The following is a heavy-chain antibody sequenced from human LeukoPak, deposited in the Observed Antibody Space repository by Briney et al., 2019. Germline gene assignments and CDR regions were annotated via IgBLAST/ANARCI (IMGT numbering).Heavy chain of an antibody. CDR3: ASGLRYFDLYY. J-gene: IGHJ4*02. V-gene: IGHV4-38-2*02. Sequence: SETLSLTCTVSGYSISSGYYWGWVRQPPGKGLEWIGSIYHSGSTYYNPSLKSRVTISVDTSKNQFSLKLSSVTAADTAVYYCASGLRYFDLYYWGQGTLVTVSS. D-gene: IGHD3-9*01. CDR2: IYHSGST. CDR1: GYSISSGYY.